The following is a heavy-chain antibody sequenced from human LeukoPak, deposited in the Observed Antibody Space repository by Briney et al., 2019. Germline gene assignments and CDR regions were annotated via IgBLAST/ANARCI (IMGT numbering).Heavy chain of an antibody. CDR3: ARRIGYYDSSGYYYRRLLHDAFDI. V-gene: IGHV4-34*01. CDR2: INHSGST. CDR1: GGSFSGYY. J-gene: IGHJ3*02. Sequence: SETLSLTCAVYGGSFSGYYWSWIRQPPGKGLEWIGEINHSGSTNYNPSLKSRVTISVDTSKNQLSLKLSSVTAADTAVYYCARRIGYYDSSGYYYRRLLHDAFDIWGQGTMVTVSS. D-gene: IGHD3-22*01.